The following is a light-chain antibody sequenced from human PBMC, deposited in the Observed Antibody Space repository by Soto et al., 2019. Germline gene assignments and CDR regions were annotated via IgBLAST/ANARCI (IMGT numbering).Light chain of an antibody. CDR3: SSYTSSSSRL. V-gene: IGLV2-14*01. Sequence: QSALTQPASVSGSPGQSITISCTGTSSGVGAYNYVSWYQHHPGKAPKLMIYEVTNRPSGVSDRFSGSKSGNTASLTISGLQAEDEADYYCSSYTSSSSRLFGTGTKVTVL. CDR1: SSGVGAYNY. J-gene: IGLJ1*01. CDR2: EVT.